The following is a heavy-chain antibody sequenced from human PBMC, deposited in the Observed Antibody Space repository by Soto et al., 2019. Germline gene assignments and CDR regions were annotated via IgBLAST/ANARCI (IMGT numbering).Heavy chain of an antibody. CDR1: GGSISSSSYY. D-gene: IGHD3-10*01. J-gene: IGHJ6*02. Sequence: SETLSLTCTVSGGSISSSSYYWGWIRQPPGKGLEWIGSIYYSGSTYYNTSLKSRVTISVDTSKNQFSLKLRSVTAADTVVYYCASDYYYGSGSYYYYYGMDVWGQGATVT. V-gene: IGHV4-39*01. CDR2: IYYSGST. CDR3: ASDYYYGSGSYYYYYGMDV.